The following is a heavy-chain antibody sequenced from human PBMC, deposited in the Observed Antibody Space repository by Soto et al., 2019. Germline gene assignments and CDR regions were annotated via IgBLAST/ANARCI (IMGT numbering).Heavy chain of an antibody. J-gene: IGHJ4*02. Sequence: TLSITCAVYGGSFSGYYWSWIRQPPGKGLEWIGEINHSGSTNYNPSLKSRVTISVDTSKNQFSLKLSSVTAADTAVYYCARGLVRGILRFDYWGQGTLVTVSS. D-gene: IGHD3-10*01. CDR2: INHSGST. V-gene: IGHV4-34*01. CDR1: GGSFSGYY. CDR3: ARGLVRGILRFDY.